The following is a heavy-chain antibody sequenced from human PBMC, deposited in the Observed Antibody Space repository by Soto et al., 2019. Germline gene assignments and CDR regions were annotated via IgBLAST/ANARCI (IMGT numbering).Heavy chain of an antibody. Sequence: SETLSLTCTVSGRSFSNSNHYWVWVRQPPGKGPEWVGSIYYSGTTYYNPSLKSRVTISVDTSKNQFSLKLSSVTAADTAMYYCAKSYGDYGDYYYLDVWGKGTTVS. CDR3: AKSYGDYGDYYYLDV. D-gene: IGHD4-17*01. CDR1: GRSFSNSNHY. J-gene: IGHJ6*03. V-gene: IGHV4-39*01. CDR2: IYYSGTT.